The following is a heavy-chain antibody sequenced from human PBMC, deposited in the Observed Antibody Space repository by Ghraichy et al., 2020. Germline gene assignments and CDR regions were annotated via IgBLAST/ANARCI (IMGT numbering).Heavy chain of an antibody. D-gene: IGHD2-8*01. V-gene: IGHV4-39*01. CDR3: ARLASAYVCTNGVCYIPLGMDV. Sequence: SQTLSLTCTVSGGSISSSSYYWGWIRQPPGKGLEWIGSIYYSGSTYYNPSLKSRVTISVDTSKNQFSLKLSSVTAADTAVYYCARLASAYVCTNGVCYIPLGMDVWGQGTTVTVSS. CDR1: GGSISSSSYY. J-gene: IGHJ6*02. CDR2: IYYSGST.